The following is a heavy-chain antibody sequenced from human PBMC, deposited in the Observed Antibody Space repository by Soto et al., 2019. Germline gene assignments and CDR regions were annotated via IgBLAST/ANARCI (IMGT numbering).Heavy chain of an antibody. CDR3: ARVYGIPVVGTLDF. J-gene: IGHJ4*02. CDR1: VFTFSSYS. D-gene: IGHD6-19*01. Sequence: EVQLVESGGGLVQPGGSLRLSCAASVFTFSSYSMNWVRQAPGKGLEWVSYISSGSSTIYYADSVKGRFTISRDNAKNSLYLQMNSLRAEDTAVYYCARVYGIPVVGTLDFWGQGTLVTVSS. CDR2: ISSGSSTI. V-gene: IGHV3-48*01.